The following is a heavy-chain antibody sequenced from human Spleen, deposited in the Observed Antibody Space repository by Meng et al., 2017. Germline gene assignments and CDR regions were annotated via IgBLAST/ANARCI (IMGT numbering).Heavy chain of an antibody. V-gene: IGHV4-34*01. CDR1: GGSFSGYY. CDR3: ARHTVGASPNWFDP. CDR2: INRSGST. J-gene: IGHJ5*02. Sequence: SETLSLTCAVYGGSFSGYYWSWIRQPPGKGLEWIGEINRSGSTNYKPSLKSRITISVDTPKNQFSLKLSSVTAADTAVFYCARHTVGASPNWFDPWGQGTLVTVSS. D-gene: IGHD1-26*01.